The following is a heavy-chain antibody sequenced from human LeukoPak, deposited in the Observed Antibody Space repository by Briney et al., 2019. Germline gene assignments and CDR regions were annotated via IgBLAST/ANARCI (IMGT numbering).Heavy chain of an antibody. Sequence: PSETLPLTCTVSGGSISSGGYYWSWVRQHPGKGLEWIGYIYYSGSTYYNPSLKSRVTISVDTSKNRFSLKLSSVTAADTAVYYCARAAPLSMTTVTTGFDYWGQGTLVTVSS. D-gene: IGHD4-17*01. CDR3: ARAAPLSMTTVTTGFDY. CDR1: GGSISSGGYY. J-gene: IGHJ4*02. CDR2: IYYSGST. V-gene: IGHV4-31*03.